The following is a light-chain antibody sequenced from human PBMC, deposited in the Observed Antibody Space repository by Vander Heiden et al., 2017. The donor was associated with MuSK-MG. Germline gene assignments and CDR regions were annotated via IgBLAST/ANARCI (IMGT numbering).Light chain of an antibody. V-gene: IGLV2-14*01. Sequence: QSALTQPASVSGSPGQSLTISCTGTNNDVGGYNYVSWFQQHPGNVPKGRIADVSNRPSGVSSRVSGSKSGNNASLTISGLQAEDDADYYCISYTRSTTWVFGGGTKLTVL. CDR2: DVS. CDR1: NNDVGGYNY. J-gene: IGLJ3*02. CDR3: ISYTRSTTWV.